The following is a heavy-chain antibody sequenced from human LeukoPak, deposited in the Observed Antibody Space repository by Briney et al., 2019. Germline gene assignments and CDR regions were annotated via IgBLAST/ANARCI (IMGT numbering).Heavy chain of an antibody. CDR1: GYTFTSYD. Sequence: ASVKVSCKASGYTFTSYDINWVRQATGQGLECMGWMNPNSGNTGYAQKFQGRVTMTRNTSISTAYMELSSLRSEDTAVYCCARGTSAYYYDSTPDAFDIWGQGTMVTVSS. J-gene: IGHJ3*02. V-gene: IGHV1-8*01. CDR3: ARGTSAYYYDSTPDAFDI. D-gene: IGHD3-22*01. CDR2: MNPNSGNT.